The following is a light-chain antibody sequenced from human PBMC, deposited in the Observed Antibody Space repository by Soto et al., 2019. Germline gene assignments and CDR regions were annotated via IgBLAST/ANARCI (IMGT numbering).Light chain of an antibody. CDR2: GAS. CDR3: QQYNNWTKT. Sequence: EIVMTQSPATLSVSPGERATLSCRASQSVSSNLAWYRQKPGQAPRLLIYGASTRETGIPARFSGSGAGTDCTLTISSLQSEDFAVDYCQQYNNWTKTFGQGTKVDIK. J-gene: IGKJ1*01. V-gene: IGKV3D-15*01. CDR1: QSVSSN.